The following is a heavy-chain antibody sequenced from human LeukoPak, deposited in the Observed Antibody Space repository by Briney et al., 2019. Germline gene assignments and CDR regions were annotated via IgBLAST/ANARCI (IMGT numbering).Heavy chain of an antibody. Sequence: GGSLRLSCAASGFTFSSYGMHWVRQAPGKGLEWVAFIRYDGSNKYYADSVKGRFTIYRDNAKNSLYLQMNSLRAEDTAIYYCAKDPNGDYVGAFDSWGQGTLVTVSS. V-gene: IGHV3-30*02. D-gene: IGHD4-17*01. CDR2: IRYDGSNK. J-gene: IGHJ4*02. CDR1: GFTFSSYG. CDR3: AKDPNGDYVGAFDS.